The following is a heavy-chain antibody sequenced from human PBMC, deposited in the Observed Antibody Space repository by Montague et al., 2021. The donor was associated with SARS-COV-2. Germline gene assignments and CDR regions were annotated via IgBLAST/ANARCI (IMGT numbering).Heavy chain of an antibody. V-gene: IGHV4-34*01. D-gene: IGHD3-10*01. Sequence: SETLSLTCAVHGTSFSGYYWNWIRQPPGKGLEWIGEINHGGSTKYSPSLKSRLTISADTSKNQFSLKLTSVAAADTAVYYCARLRDGVVPSPKLGVGPYYSYYCMDVWGRGTTVTVSS. CDR3: ARLRDGVVPSPKLGVGPYYSYYCMDV. CDR2: INHGGST. CDR1: GTSFSGYY. J-gene: IGHJ6*03.